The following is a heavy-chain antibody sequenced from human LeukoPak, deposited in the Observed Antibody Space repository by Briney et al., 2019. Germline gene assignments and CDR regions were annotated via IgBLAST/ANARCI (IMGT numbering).Heavy chain of an antibody. CDR2: ISYDGSNK. J-gene: IGHJ4*02. V-gene: IGHV3-30*18. CDR3: AKEAGYNYGFDY. Sequence: PAGSLRLSCAASGFTFSNYGIHWVRQAPGKGLEWVAVISYDGSNKYYADSVKGRCTISRDKSKNTVYLQMNSLRAEDTAVYYCAKEAGYNYGFDYWGQGTLVTAS. D-gene: IGHD5-18*01. CDR1: GFTFSNYG.